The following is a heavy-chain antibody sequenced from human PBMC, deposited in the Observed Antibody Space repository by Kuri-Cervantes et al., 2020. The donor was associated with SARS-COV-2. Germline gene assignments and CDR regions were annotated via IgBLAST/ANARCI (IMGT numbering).Heavy chain of an antibody. CDR3: ARTKTAVAGTVFYFDY. D-gene: IGHD6-19*01. CDR2: IYHSGST. V-gene: IGHV4-38-2*02. Sequence: SETLSLTCTVSGYSISSGYYWGWIRQPPGKGLEWIGSIYHSGSTYYNPSLKSRVTLSVDTSKSQFSLKLSSVTAADTAVYYCARTKTAVAGTVFYFDYWGQGTLVTVSS. CDR1: GYSISSGYY. J-gene: IGHJ4*02.